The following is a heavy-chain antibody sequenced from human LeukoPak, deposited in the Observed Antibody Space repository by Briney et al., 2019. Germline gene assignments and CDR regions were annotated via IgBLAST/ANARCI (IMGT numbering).Heavy chain of an antibody. V-gene: IGHV7-4-1*02. CDR1: GYTFTSYD. CDR2: INTNSGNP. Sequence: ASMKVSCKASGYTFTSYDINWVRQATGQGLEWMGWINTNSGNPTYAQGFTGRFVFSLDTSVSTAYLQISRLKAEDTAVYYCARVPFVVVGVTGNWFDSWGQGTLVTVSS. D-gene: IGHD1-26*01. J-gene: IGHJ5*01. CDR3: ARVPFVVVGVTGNWFDS.